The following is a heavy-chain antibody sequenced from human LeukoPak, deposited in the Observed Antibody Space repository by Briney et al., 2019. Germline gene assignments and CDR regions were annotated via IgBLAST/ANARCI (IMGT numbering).Heavy chain of an antibody. CDR1: GFTFSSYA. CDR2: ISYDGSNK. CDR3: ARDSGQLLLFPDY. V-gene: IGHV3-30-3*01. Sequence: GGSLRLSCAASGFTFSSYAMHWVRQAPGKGLEWVAVISYDGSNKYYADSVKGRFTISRDNSKNTLYLQMNSLRAEDTAVYYCARDSGQLLLFPDYWGQGTLVTVSS. D-gene: IGHD2-2*01. J-gene: IGHJ4*02.